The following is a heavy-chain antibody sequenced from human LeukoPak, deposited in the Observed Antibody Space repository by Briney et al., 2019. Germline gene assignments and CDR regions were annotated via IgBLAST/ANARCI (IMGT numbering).Heavy chain of an antibody. D-gene: IGHD7-27*01. CDR2: VSAYNGNT. J-gene: IGHJ6*02. V-gene: IGHV1-18*01. Sequence: GASVKVSCKASGYTFSDSAIAWVRQAPGQGLEWRGWVSAYNGNTDSAQRLQRRVSMPTHTSTSTAYMELRSLRTDDTAVYYCARIPSDYWGDYYPDGIDVWGQGTTVTVSS. CDR3: ARIPSDYWGDYYPDGIDV. CDR1: GYTFSDSA.